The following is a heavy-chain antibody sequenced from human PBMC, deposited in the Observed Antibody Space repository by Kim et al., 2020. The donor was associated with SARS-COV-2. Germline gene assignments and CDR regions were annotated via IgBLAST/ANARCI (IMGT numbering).Heavy chain of an antibody. V-gene: IGHV3-23*01. Sequence: YDADYGKGRFTISRDKSKNTLYLQMDSRRAEDTALYYCARGRAGSDWFWDYWGQGSLVTVSS. D-gene: IGHD3-9*01. CDR3: ARGRAGSDWFWDY. J-gene: IGHJ4*02.